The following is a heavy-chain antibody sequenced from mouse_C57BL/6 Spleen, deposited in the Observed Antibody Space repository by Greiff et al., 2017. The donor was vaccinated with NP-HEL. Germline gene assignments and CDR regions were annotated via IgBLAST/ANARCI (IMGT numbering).Heavy chain of an antibody. CDR2: IHPNSGST. D-gene: IGHD4-1*01. Sequence: QVQLQQPGAELVKPGASVKLSCKASGYTFTSYWMHWVKQRPGQGLEWIGMIHPNSGSTNYNEKFKSKATLTVDKSSSTAYMQLSSLTSEDSAVYYCAILELGGWYFDVWGTGTTVTVSS. V-gene: IGHV1-64*01. CDR1: GYTFTSYW. J-gene: IGHJ1*03. CDR3: AILELGGWYFDV.